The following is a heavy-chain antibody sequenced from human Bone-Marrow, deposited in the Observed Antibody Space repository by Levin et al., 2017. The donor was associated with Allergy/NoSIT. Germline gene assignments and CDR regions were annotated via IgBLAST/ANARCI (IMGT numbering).Heavy chain of an antibody. CDR2: INPHSGGT. Sequence: ASVKVSCKTSGYTFTGYYLHWVRQAPGQGLEWMGWINPHSGGTNYAQNFQGRVTMTTSLGTAYMELSSLRYNDTAMYFCARDRAIAVAGIRDDAFEIWGQGTRVTVSS. J-gene: IGHJ3*02. D-gene: IGHD6-19*01. CDR1: GYTFTGYY. V-gene: IGHV1-2*02. CDR3: ARDRAIAVAGIRDDAFEI.